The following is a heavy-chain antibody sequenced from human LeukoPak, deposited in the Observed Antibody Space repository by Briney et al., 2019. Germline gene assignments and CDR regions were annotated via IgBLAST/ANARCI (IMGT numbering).Heavy chain of an antibody. D-gene: IGHD5-18*01. CDR1: GGSITSYY. J-gene: IGHJ4*02. V-gene: IGHV4-59*12. CDR2: IHNSEST. Sequence: PSETLSLICTVSGGSITSYYWSWLRQPPGKGLEWIGDIHNSESTTYNPSLKGRVTISVDTSKNQFSLKLNSVTAADTAVYFCARGGNSYVVDYWGQGTLVTVSS. CDR3: ARGGNSYVVDY.